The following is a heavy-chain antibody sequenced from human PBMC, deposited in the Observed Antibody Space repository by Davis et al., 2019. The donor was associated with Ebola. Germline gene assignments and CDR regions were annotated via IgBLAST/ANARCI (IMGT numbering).Heavy chain of an antibody. Sequence: SGPTLVKPTQTLTLTCTFSGFSFNTNGMGIYWIRQPPGKALEWVARIDWDDDKFYSTSLKSRLTISKDPTKNQVVLTMTNMAPVDTGTYYCARVHPDGYFGMDVWGQGTTVTVSS. D-gene: IGHD5-24*01. CDR3: ARVHPDGYFGMDV. CDR1: GFSFNTNGMG. CDR2: IDWDDDK. J-gene: IGHJ6*02. V-gene: IGHV2-70*04.